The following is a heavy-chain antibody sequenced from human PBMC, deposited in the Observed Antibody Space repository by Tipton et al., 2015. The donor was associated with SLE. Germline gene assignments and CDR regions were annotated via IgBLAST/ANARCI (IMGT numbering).Heavy chain of an antibody. CDR1: GGSISSYY. CDR2: IYYSGST. J-gene: IGHJ4*02. V-gene: IGHV4-59*01. Sequence: LRLSCTVSGGSISSYYWSWIRQPPGKGLEWIGYIYYSGSTNYNPSLKSRVTISVDTSKNQFSLKLSSVTAADTAVYYCAREEGRGPFDYWGQGTLVTVSS. CDR3: AREEGRGPFDY. D-gene: IGHD3-10*01.